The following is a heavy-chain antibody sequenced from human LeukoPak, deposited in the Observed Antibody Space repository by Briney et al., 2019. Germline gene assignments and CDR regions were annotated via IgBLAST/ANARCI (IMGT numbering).Heavy chain of an antibody. V-gene: IGHV3-23*01. CDR3: ARGVDLRAAPYDY. CDR1: GFTFSSYA. Sequence: PGGSLRLSCAASGFTFSSYAMSWVRQAPGKGLEWVSAISGSGGNTDYADCVKGRFTISRDNSKNTLFLQMNSLRAEDTALYYCARGVDLRAAPYDYWGQGTLVTVSS. J-gene: IGHJ4*02. D-gene: IGHD3/OR15-3a*01. CDR2: ISGSGGNT.